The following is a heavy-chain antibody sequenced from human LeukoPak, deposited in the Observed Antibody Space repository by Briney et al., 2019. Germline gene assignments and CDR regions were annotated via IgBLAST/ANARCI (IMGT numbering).Heavy chain of an antibody. J-gene: IGHJ4*02. CDR3: ARDPMGHPFYFDY. V-gene: IGHV3-21*01. CDR2: ISSSSSYI. Sequence: GGSLRLSCAASGFTFSSYSMNWVRQAPGKGLEWVSSISSSSSYIYYADSVKGRFTISRDNAKNSLYLQMNSLRAEDTAAYYCARDPMGHPFYFDYWGQGTLVTVSS. CDR1: GFTFSSYS. D-gene: IGHD3-10*01.